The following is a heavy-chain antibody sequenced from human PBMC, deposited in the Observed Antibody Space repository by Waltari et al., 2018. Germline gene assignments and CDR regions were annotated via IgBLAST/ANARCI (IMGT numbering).Heavy chain of an antibody. CDR3: TRVAGAPFGVDPPGGY. Sequence: EVQLVESGGGLVQPGRSLRLSCTASGFTFGDYAMSWVRQAPGKGLEWVGFIRSKAYGGTTEYAASVKGRFTSSRDDSKSIAYLQMNSLKTEDTAVYYCTRVAGAPFGVDPPGGYWGQGTLVTVSS. CDR2: IRSKAYGGTT. D-gene: IGHD3-3*01. J-gene: IGHJ4*02. V-gene: IGHV3-49*04. CDR1: GFTFGDYA.